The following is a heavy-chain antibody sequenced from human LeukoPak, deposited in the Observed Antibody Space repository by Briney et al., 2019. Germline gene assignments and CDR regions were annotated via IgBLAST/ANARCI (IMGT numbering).Heavy chain of an antibody. V-gene: IGHV3-74*01. CDR3: ARDPPEVLWFGGFDM. J-gene: IGHJ4*02. CDR2: INSDGSST. Sequence: PGGSLRPSCAASGCTFSSYWMHWVRQAPGKGLVWVSRINSDGSSTSYADSVKGRFTISSDTAKNTLYVQMNSERAEVTAVFYCARDPPEVLWFGGFDMWGQGTLGTVSS. CDR1: GCTFSSYW. D-gene: IGHD3-10*01.